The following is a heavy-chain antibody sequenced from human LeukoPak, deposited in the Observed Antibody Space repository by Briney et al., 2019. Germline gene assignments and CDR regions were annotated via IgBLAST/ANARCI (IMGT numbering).Heavy chain of an antibody. Sequence: ATLKLSCKASGGTFSSYAISWVRQAPGKGLEWMGEIIPIFGTANYAQKFQGRVTITTDESTSTAYMELSSLRSEDTAVYYCASAPLRYFDWLLKNWGQGTLVTVSS. CDR3: ASAPLRYFDWLLKN. CDR2: IIPIFGTA. D-gene: IGHD3-9*01. CDR1: GGTFSSYA. J-gene: IGHJ4*02. V-gene: IGHV1-69*05.